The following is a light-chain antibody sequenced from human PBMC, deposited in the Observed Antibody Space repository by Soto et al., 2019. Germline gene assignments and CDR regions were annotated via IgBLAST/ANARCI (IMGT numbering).Light chain of an antibody. CDR3: CSYAGSSTLAV. V-gene: IGLV2-23*01. Sequence: QSVLTQPASVSGSPGQSITISCTGTSSDVGSYNLVSWYQQHPGKAPKLMIYEGSKRPSGVSNRFSGAKSGNTASLTISGLQAEDEADYYCCSYAGSSTLAVFGGGTKVTVL. CDR2: EGS. CDR1: SSDVGSYNL. J-gene: IGLJ2*01.